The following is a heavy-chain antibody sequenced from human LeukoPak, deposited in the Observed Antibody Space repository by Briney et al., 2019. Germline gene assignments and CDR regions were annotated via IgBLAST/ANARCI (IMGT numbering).Heavy chain of an antibody. CDR1: GYTFTGYY. D-gene: IGHD3-9*01. CDR3: ARSYYDILTGYDYNWFDP. CDR2: INPNSGGT. Sequence: GASVKVSCKASGYTFTGYYMHWVRQAPGQGLEWMGWINPNSGGTNYAQKFQGWVTMTRDTSISTAYMELSRLRSDDTAVYYCARSYYDILTGYDYNWFDPWGQGTLVTVSS. J-gene: IGHJ5*02. V-gene: IGHV1-2*04.